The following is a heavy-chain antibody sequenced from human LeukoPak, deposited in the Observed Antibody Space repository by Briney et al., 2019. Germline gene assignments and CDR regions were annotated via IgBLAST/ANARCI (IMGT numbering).Heavy chain of an antibody. J-gene: IGHJ3*02. CDR3: AREPYCSGGSCYHDFDI. CDR2: IYSGGST. CDR1: GFTVSSNY. V-gene: IGHV3-53*01. Sequence: GGSLRLSCAASGFTVSSNYMNWVRQAPGKGLEWVSVIYSGGSTNYADSVKGRFTISRDNSKNTVYLQMNSLRAEDTAVYYCAREPYCSGGSCYHDFDIWGQGTMVTVSS. D-gene: IGHD2-15*01.